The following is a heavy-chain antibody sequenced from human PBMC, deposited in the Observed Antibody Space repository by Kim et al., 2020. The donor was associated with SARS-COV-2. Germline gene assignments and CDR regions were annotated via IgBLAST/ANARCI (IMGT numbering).Heavy chain of an antibody. J-gene: IGHJ3*02. D-gene: IGHD3-3*01. V-gene: IGHV3-23*01. CDR3: AKFSSGYPYASFDM. Sequence: ADSVKGRFTISRDNSHITLYLQMNSLRADDAAVYYCAKFSSGYPYASFDMWGQGTMVTVDS.